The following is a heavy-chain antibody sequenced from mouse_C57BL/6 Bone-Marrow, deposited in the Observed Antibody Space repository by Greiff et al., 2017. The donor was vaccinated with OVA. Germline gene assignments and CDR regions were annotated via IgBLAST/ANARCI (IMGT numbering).Heavy chain of an antibody. CDR3: AVITTVVAPLDV. D-gene: IGHD1-1*01. V-gene: IGHV5-17*01. CDR2: ISSGSSTI. CDR1: GFTFSDYG. Sequence: VQLKESGGGLVKPGGSLNLSCAASGFTFSDYGMHWVRQAPEKGLEWVAYISSGSSTIYYADTVKGRFTISRDNAKNTLFLQMTSLRAEDTAMYYCAVITTVVAPLDVWGTGTTVTVSS. J-gene: IGHJ1*03.